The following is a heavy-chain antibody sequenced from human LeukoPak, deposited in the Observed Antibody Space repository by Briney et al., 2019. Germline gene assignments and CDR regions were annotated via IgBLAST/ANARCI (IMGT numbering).Heavy chain of an antibody. CDR1: GYTFTSYD. CDR3: ARLSYCGGDCYFAFDI. J-gene: IGHJ3*02. V-gene: IGHV1-8*01. Sequence: ASVKVSCKASGYTFTSYDINWVRQATGQGLEWMGWMNPNSGNTGYAQKFQGRVTMTRNTSISTAYTELSSLRSEDTAVYYCARLSYCGGDCYFAFDIWGQGTMVTVSS. CDR2: MNPNSGNT. D-gene: IGHD2-21*02.